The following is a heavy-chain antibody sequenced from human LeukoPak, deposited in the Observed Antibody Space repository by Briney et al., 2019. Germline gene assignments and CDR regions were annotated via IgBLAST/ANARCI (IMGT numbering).Heavy chain of an antibody. Sequence: SETLSLTCTVSGGSISSSSYYWGWIRQPPGKGLEWIGSIYYSGSTYYNPSLKSRVTISVDTSKNQFSLKLSSVTAADTAVYYCARDKSVSGWYYFDYWGQGTLVTVSS. J-gene: IGHJ4*02. CDR1: GGSISSSSYY. CDR2: IYYSGST. D-gene: IGHD6-19*01. CDR3: ARDKSVSGWYYFDY. V-gene: IGHV4-39*07.